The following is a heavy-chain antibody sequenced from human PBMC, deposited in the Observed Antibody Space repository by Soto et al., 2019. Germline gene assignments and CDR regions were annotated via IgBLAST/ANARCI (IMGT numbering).Heavy chain of an antibody. V-gene: IGHV3-30*03. D-gene: IGHD5-12*01. J-gene: IGHJ4*02. CDR2: ISYDGSNK. Sequence: QVQLVESGGGVVQPGRSLRLSCAASGFTFSSYGMHWVRQAPGKGLEWVAVISYDGSNKYYADSVKGRFTISRDNSKNTLYLQMNRLRAEDTAVYYCARARWLRSPLDYWGQGTLVTVSS. CDR1: GFTFSSYG. CDR3: ARARWLRSPLDY.